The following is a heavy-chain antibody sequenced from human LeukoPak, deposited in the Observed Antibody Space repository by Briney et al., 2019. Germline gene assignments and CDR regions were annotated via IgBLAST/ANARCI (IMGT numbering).Heavy chain of an antibody. Sequence: GGALRLAYATSGFTLSSYSMSLVLHAPGKGLGWACALRGSGGRTYYADSVKGRFTISRDNSKPTLYLQMKSLRAEGTAVYYCATGGWLVENGYWGQGTLVTVSS. CDR2: LRGSGGRT. D-gene: IGHD6-19*01. J-gene: IGHJ4*02. V-gene: IGHV3-23*01. CDR3: ATGGWLVENGY. CDR1: GFTLSSYS.